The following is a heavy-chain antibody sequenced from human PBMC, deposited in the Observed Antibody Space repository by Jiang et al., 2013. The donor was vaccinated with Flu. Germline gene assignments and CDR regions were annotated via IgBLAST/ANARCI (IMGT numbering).Heavy chain of an antibody. CDR3: ATPPLGIAVAGYFDY. D-gene: IGHD6-19*01. J-gene: IGHJ4*02. Sequence: EVTKPGPSVKVPARLLDTPSLAMLCIGCARPPDKGLSGWDGSTLAMVTQKYSQKFQGRVTITRDTSASTAYMELSSLRSEDTAVYYCATPPLGIAVAGYFDYWGQGTLVTVSS. CDR2: STLAMVT. V-gene: IGHV1-3*01. CDR1: DTPSLAML.